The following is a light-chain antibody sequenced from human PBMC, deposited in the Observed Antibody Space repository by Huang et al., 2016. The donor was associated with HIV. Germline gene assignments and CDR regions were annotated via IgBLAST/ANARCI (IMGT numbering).Light chain of an antibody. CDR1: QSLLHSNGYNY. V-gene: IGKV2-28*01. CDR3: MQALQTPYT. J-gene: IGKJ2*01. Sequence: DIVMTQSPLSLPVTPGEPASISCRSSQSLLHSNGYNYLDWYLQKPGQSPQFLIYLGSNRTSGVPDRFSGSGSGTHFTLKISRVEAEDVGIYYCMQALQTPYTFGQGTKLEIK. CDR2: LGS.